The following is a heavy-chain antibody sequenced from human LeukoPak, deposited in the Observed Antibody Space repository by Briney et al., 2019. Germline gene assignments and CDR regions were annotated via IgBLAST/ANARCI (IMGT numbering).Heavy chain of an antibody. D-gene: IGHD1-26*01. CDR2: VSKTGNT. J-gene: IGHJ4*02. CDR3: ARRGAPSKFYYFDS. Sequence: SETLSLTCTVSGASLTTHYWAWIRQPPGKGLEWIGFVSKTGNTNYNPSLKSRVTISADTSKNTFSLKLSSLTAADTAVYFCARRGAPSKFYYFDSWGQGTLVTVSS. CDR1: GASLTTHY. V-gene: IGHV4-59*08.